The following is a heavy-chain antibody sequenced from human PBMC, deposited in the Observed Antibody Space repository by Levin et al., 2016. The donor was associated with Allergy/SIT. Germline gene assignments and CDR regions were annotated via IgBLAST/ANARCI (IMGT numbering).Heavy chain of an antibody. J-gene: IGHJ6*02. CDR3: AKDVVPLGYCSGGSCYSGYYYGMDV. D-gene: IGHD2-15*01. Sequence: GGSLRLSCAASGFTFSSYGMHWVRQAPGKGLEWVAFIRYDGSNKYYADSVKGRFTISRDNSKNTLYLQMNSLRAEDTAVYYCAKDVVPLGYCSGGSCYSGYYYGMDVWGQGTTVTVSS. CDR1: GFTFSSYG. V-gene: IGHV3-30*02. CDR2: IRYDGSNK.